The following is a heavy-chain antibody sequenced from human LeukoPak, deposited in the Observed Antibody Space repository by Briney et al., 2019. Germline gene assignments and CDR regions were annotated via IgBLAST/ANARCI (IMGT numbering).Heavy chain of an antibody. Sequence: GGSLRLSCAASGFPLSDYWMSWVRQAPGKGLEWVANIKQGGGEIYYVDRVKGRFTISRDNAKNSLYLQMNSLTAEDTAVYYCARDKIVGATHFDYWGQGTLVTVSS. D-gene: IGHD1-26*01. CDR3: ARDKIVGATHFDY. CDR2: IKQGGGEI. J-gene: IGHJ4*02. V-gene: IGHV3-7*01. CDR1: GFPLSDYW.